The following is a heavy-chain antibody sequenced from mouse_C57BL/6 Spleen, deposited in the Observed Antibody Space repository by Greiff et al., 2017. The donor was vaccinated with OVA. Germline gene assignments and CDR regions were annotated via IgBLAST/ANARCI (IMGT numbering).Heavy chain of an antibody. J-gene: IGHJ4*01. CDR3: ARIYGNYDAMDY. CDR1: GYTFTSYW. D-gene: IGHD2-1*01. V-gene: IGHV1-69*01. CDR2: IDPSDSYT. Sequence: QVQLQQPGAELVMPGASVKLSCKASGYTFTSYWMHWVKQRPGQGLEWIGEIDPSDSYTNYNQKFKGKSTLTVDKSSSTAYMQRSSLTSEDSAVYYCARIYGNYDAMDYWGQGTSVTVSS.